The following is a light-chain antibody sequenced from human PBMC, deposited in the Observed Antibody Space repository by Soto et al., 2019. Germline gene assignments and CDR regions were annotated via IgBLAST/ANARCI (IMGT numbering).Light chain of an antibody. CDR2: EDN. V-gene: IGLV3-1*01. CDR1: ELGDKY. Sequence: SYELTQPPSVSVSPGQTAGITCSGDELGDKYVCWYQQKPGQSRVLVIYEDNKRPSGIPERFSGSNSGNTATLTISETQTMDEADYYCQAWDSSTARFGTGTKVTVL. J-gene: IGLJ1*01. CDR3: QAWDSSTAR.